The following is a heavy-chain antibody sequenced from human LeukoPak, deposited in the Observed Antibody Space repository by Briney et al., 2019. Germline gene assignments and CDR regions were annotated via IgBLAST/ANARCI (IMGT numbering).Heavy chain of an antibody. CDR2: ISDSGDSI. V-gene: IGHV3-23*01. D-gene: IGHD3-10*02. CDR1: GFTFSSYG. J-gene: IGHJ6*04. CDR3: AELGITMIGGV. Sequence: GGSLRLSCAASGFTFSSYGMSWVRQAPGKGLEWVSGISDSGDSIYYADSVKGRFTISRDNAKNSLYLQMNSLRAEDTAVYYCAELGITMIGGVWGKGTTVTISS.